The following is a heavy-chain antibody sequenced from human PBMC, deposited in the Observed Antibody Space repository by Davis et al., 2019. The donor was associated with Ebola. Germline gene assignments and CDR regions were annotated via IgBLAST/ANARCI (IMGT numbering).Heavy chain of an antibody. D-gene: IGHD3-22*01. CDR3: AKDFSSGYRDY. CDR2: ISYDGSNK. V-gene: IGHV3-30*18. CDR1: GFTFSSYG. J-gene: IGHJ4*02. Sequence: GGSLRLSCAASGFTFSSYGMHWVRQAPGKGLEWVAVISYDGSNKYYADSVKGRFTISRDNSKNTLYLQMNSLRAEDTAVYYCAKDFSSGYRDYWGQGTLVTVSS.